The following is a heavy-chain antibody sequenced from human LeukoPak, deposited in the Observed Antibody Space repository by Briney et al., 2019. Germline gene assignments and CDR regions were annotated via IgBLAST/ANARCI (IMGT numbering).Heavy chain of an antibody. CDR3: ARTQSQSGSYRYYFAY. CDR2: VYYIENT. Sequence: PSETLSLTCTVSGASVGSAVYYWSCIRQPPGGGLEGSGYVYYIENTNYNPSLKSRVTMSVNPSKNQFSLNLHSVTAADTAMYYCARTQSQSGSYRYYFAYWGQGTLVTVSS. CDR1: GASVGSAVYY. V-gene: IGHV4-61*08. D-gene: IGHD1-26*01. J-gene: IGHJ4*02.